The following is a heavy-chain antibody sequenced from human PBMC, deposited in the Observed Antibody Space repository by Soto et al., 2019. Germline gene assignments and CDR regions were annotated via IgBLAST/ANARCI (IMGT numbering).Heavy chain of an antibody. V-gene: IGHV3-23*01. CDR2: SSGSGGST. Sequence: EVQLLESGGGLVQPGGSLRLSCAASGFTFSSYAMSWVRQAPGKGLEWVSASSGSGGSTYYADSVKGRFTISRDNSKDTLYLQMNSLRAEDTAVYYCARGGTYYYDSSGYWRRGFHYGMDVWGQGTTVTVSS. CDR3: ARGGTYYYDSSGYWRRGFHYGMDV. D-gene: IGHD3-22*01. J-gene: IGHJ6*02. CDR1: GFTFSSYA.